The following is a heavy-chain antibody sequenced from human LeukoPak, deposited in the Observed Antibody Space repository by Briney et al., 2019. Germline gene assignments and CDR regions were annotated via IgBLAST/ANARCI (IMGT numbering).Heavy chain of an antibody. CDR2: IYYSGST. J-gene: IGHJ5*02. Sequence: SETLSLTCTVSGGSISSYYWSWIRQPPGKGLERVRYIYYSGSTNYNPSLKSRVTISVDKSKNQFSLKLSSVTAADTAVYYCAVYDSREGGWFDPWGQGTLVTVSS. D-gene: IGHD3-22*01. V-gene: IGHV4-59*12. CDR3: AVYDSREGGWFDP. CDR1: GGSISSYY.